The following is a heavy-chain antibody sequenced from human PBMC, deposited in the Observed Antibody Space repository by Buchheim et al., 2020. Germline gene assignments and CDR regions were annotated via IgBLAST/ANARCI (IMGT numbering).Heavy chain of an antibody. CDR1: GFTFSSYA. J-gene: IGHJ6*02. CDR2: ISGSGSST. D-gene: IGHD2-2*01. V-gene: IGHV3-23*01. CDR3: VVVPAAIGYSYYYGLDV. Sequence: EVQLLESGGGLVQPGGSLRLSCAAPGFTFSSYAMSWVRQAPGKGLEWVSVISGSGSSTYYADSVKGRFTIPRANSKNTLYLQMNSLRADDTAVYYCVVVPAAIGYSYYYGLDVWGQGTT.